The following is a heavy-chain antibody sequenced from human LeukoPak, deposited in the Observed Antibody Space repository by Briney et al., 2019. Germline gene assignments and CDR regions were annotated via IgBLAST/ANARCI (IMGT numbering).Heavy chain of an antibody. CDR2: MNPNSGAT. CDR1: GYTLSGYY. D-gene: IGHD6-19*01. V-gene: IGHV1-2*02. CDR3: ARDGSGGGWYFFDY. Sequence: ASPKVSCKTSGYTLSGYYMHWGRQAPGQGLEWRGLMNPNSGATNYEQKFQGRVSLTRDMSISTAYLELTSVTPDDTAVYSCARDGSGGGWYFFDYWGQGTLVTVSS. J-gene: IGHJ4*02.